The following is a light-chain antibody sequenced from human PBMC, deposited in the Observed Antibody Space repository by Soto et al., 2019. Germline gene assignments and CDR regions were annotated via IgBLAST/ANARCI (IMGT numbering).Light chain of an antibody. V-gene: IGKV1-39*01. CDR2: ASS. Sequence: DIQMTQSPSSLSASVGDRVIITCRASQSISSDLHWYQQKPGKAPKLLLSASSILQSGVPSTFSGSGSGTVFTLTISSRQPEDFATYCCQQSFSTPYTFGQGTKLETK. J-gene: IGKJ2*01. CDR3: QQSFSTPYT. CDR1: QSISSD.